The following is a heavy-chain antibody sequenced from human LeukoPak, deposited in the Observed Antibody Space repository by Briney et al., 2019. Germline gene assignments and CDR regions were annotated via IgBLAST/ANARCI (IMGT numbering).Heavy chain of an antibody. CDR1: GGTFTSYA. CDR3: ARDGADRASAAYYYYMDV. D-gene: IGHD3-16*01. J-gene: IGHJ6*03. CDR2: IIPIFGTA. Sequence: SVKVSCKASGGTFTSYAISWVRQAPGQGLESMGGIIPIFGTANYAQKFQGRVTITTDESTSTAYMELSSLRSEDTAVYYCARDGADRASAAYYYYMDVWGKGTTVTVSS. V-gene: IGHV1-69*05.